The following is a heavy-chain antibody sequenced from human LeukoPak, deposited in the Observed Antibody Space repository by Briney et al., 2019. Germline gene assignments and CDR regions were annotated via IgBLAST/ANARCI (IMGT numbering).Heavy chain of an antibody. CDR1: GFTFSSYS. Sequence: GGSLRLSCAASGFTFSSYSMNWVRQAPGKGLEWVSSISSSSSYIHYADSVKGRFTISRDNAKNSLYLQMNSLRAEDTAVYYCAREGYCSGGSCYSRDWYFDLWGRGTLVTVSS. D-gene: IGHD2-15*01. CDR3: AREGYCSGGSCYSRDWYFDL. J-gene: IGHJ2*01. V-gene: IGHV3-21*01. CDR2: ISSSSSYI.